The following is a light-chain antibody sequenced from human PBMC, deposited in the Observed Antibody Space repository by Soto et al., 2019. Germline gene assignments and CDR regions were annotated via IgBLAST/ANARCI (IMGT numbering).Light chain of an antibody. J-gene: IGKJ2*01. V-gene: IGKV3-20*01. CDR2: GAS. CDR3: QQYGSTPRT. CDR1: QSVSRSF. Sequence: EIVLTQSPGTLSLSPGERATLSCRASQSVSRSFLAWYQQIPGQAPRLLIYGASSRATGIPDRFSGSGSGTDFTLTISRLEPEDFAVYYCQQYGSTPRTFGQGTKLEIK.